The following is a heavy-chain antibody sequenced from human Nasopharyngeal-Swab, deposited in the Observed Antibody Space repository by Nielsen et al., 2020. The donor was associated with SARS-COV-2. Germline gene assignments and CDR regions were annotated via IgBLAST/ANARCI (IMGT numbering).Heavy chain of an antibody. D-gene: IGHD2-21*02. CDR3: ARGEHIVVVTAKYGMDV. V-gene: IGHV5-51*01. Sequence: VRQMPGKGLEWMGIIYPGDSDTRYSPSFQGQVTISADKSIGTAYLQWSSLKASDTAMYYCARGEHIVVVTAKYGMDVWGQGTTVTVSS. CDR2: IYPGDSDT. J-gene: IGHJ6*02.